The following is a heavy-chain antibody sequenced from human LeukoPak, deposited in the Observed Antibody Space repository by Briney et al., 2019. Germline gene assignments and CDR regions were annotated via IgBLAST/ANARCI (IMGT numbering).Heavy chain of an antibody. Sequence: SETLSLTCTVSGGSISTTNYYWGWIRQPPGRDLEWIGSIYSSGNAYYNPSLESRVTISVDTSKNQLSLKLTSATAADTSVYYCARHSGLRSPFDPWGQGTLDTVSS. D-gene: IGHD3-3*01. J-gene: IGHJ5*02. CDR2: IYSSGNA. CDR3: ARHSGLRSPFDP. CDR1: GGSISTTNYY. V-gene: IGHV4-39*01.